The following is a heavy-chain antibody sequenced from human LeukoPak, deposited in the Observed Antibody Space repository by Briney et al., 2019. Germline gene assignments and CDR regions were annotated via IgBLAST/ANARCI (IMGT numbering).Heavy chain of an antibody. CDR2: IYYSGST. CDR1: GGSISSYY. J-gene: IGHJ3*02. D-gene: IGHD6-6*01. CDR3: ARDESSSHQI. V-gene: IGHV4-59*01. Sequence: SETLSLTCTVSGGSISSYYWSWVRQPPGKGLEWIGYIYYSGSTNYNPSLKSRVTISVDTSKNQFSLKLSSVTAADTAVYYCARDESSSHQIWGQGTMVTVSS.